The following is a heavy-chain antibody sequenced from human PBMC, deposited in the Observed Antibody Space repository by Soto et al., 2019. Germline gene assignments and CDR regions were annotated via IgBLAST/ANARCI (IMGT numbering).Heavy chain of an antibody. J-gene: IGHJ4*02. CDR1: GYTFTSYA. CDR3: ARVQVGYYDILTGSFDY. CDR2: ISSSSSYI. Sequence: EASVKVSCKASGYTFTSYAMHWVRQAPGKGLEWVSSISSSSSYIYYADSVKGRFTISRDNAKNSLYLQMNSLRAEDTAVYYCARVQVGYYDILTGSFDYWGQGTLVTVSS. V-gene: IGHV3-21*01. D-gene: IGHD3-9*01.